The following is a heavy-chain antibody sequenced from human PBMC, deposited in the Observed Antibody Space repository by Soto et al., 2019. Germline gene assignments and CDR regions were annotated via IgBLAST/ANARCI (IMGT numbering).Heavy chain of an antibody. CDR2: IKSDGSGT. J-gene: IGHJ4*02. CDR3: ARGDGDYYDGNGYLGRH. Sequence: GGSLRLSFAASGFTFSSYWMHWVRQAPGKGLEWVSRIKSDGSGTTYADSVKGRLTISRDNAKNTLYLQMNSLRAEDTAVYYCARGDGDYYDGNGYLGRHWGQGTLVTVSS. CDR1: GFTFSSYW. D-gene: IGHD3-22*01. V-gene: IGHV3-74*01.